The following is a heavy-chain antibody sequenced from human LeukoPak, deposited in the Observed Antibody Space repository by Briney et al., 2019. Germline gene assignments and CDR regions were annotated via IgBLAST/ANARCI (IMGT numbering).Heavy chain of an antibody. J-gene: IGHJ5*02. CDR3: AKDRGRSGRNNWFDP. D-gene: IGHD1-26*01. V-gene: IGHV1-69*13. CDR1: GGTFSSYA. CDR2: IIPIFGTA. Sequence: GASVKVSCKASGGTFSSYAINWVRQAPGQGLKWMGGIIPIFGTANYAQKFQGRVTITADEYTSTAYMELSSLRSEDTAVYYCAKDRGRSGRNNWFDPWGQGTLVTVSS.